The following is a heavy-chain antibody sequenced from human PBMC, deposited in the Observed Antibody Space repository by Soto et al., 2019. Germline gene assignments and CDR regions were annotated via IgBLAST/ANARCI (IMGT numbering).Heavy chain of an antibody. V-gene: IGHV3-64*01. CDR3: ARQGRAVSSYYFDY. Sequence: GXSLRLSCAASGFTLSSYALHWFRQAPGNGLEYVSSISSIGGSTYYANSVKGRFTISRDNSKNTLYLQMGSLRPEDMAVYYCARQGRAVSSYYFDYWGQGTLVTVS. D-gene: IGHD3-10*01. CDR2: ISSIGGST. J-gene: IGHJ4*02. CDR1: GFTLSSYA.